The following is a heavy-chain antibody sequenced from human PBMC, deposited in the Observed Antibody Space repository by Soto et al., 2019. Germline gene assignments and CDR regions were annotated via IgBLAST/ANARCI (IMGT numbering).Heavy chain of an antibody. CDR2: ISAYNGNT. J-gene: IGHJ4*02. V-gene: IGHV1-18*01. CDR3: AVISYCSSTSCYDY. D-gene: IGHD2-2*01. CDR1: GYTFTSYG. Sequence: QVQLVQSGAEVKKPGASVKVSCKASGYTFTSYGISWVRQAPGQGLEWMGWISAYNGNTNYAQKLQGRVTMTTDTSTSTACMELRSLRSDDTVVYYGAVISYCSSTSCYDYWGQGTLVTVSS.